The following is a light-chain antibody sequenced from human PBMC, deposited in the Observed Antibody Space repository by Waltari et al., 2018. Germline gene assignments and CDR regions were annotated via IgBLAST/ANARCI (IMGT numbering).Light chain of an antibody. V-gene: IGLV4-69*01. CDR3: ETGGHGTWV. CDR2: VNSDGSH. J-gene: IGLJ3*02. Sequence: QLVLTQSPSASASLGASVKLTCTLSSGHSSNIIAGLQQQPGKGPRYLMQVNSDGSHRKGDEIPDRFSGSRSGAERYLTISSLQSEDESDYYCETGGHGTWVFGGGTKLTVL. CDR1: SGHSSNI.